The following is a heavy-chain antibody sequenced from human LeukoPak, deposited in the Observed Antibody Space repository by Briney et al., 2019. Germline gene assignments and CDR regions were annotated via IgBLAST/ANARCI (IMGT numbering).Heavy chain of an antibody. CDR3: ATYSSLNRREFQY. Sequence: GGSLRLSCAASGFTFSTYSMNWLRQAPGKGLEWVSSISSRGTYIYYTDSVKGRFTISRDDAKNSLFLQMNSLRAEDTAVYYCATYSSLNRREFQYWGQGTLLTVSS. J-gene: IGHJ1*01. CDR2: ISSRGTYI. CDR1: GFTFSTYS. D-gene: IGHD3-22*01. V-gene: IGHV3-21*01.